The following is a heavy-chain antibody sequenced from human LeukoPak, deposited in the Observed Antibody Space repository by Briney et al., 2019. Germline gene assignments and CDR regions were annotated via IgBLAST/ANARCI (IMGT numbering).Heavy chain of an antibody. J-gene: IGHJ6*02. D-gene: IGHD6-19*01. Sequence: SVKVSCKASGFTFTSSAMQWVRQARGQRLEWIGWIVVGSGNTNYAQKFQERVTITRDMSTSTAYMELSSLRSEDTAVYYCAADLGYGSGCSAYYYYGMAVGGQGTPVTVSS. V-gene: IGHV1-58*02. CDR3: AADLGYGSGCSAYYYYGMAV. CDR2: IVVGSGNT. CDR1: GFTFTSSA.